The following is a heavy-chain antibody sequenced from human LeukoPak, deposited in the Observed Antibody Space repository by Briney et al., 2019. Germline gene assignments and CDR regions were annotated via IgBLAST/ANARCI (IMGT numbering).Heavy chain of an antibody. CDR2: INPNSGGT. J-gene: IGHJ3*02. D-gene: IGHD6-19*01. CDR1: GYTFTGYY. CDR3: AREGPLAGLGAFDI. Sequence: ASVKVSCKASGYTFTGYYMHWVRQAPGQGLEWMGWINPNSGGTNYAQKFQGRVTMTRDTSISTAYMELSRLRSDDTAVYYCAREGPLAGLGAFDIWGQGTMVTVSS. V-gene: IGHV1-2*02.